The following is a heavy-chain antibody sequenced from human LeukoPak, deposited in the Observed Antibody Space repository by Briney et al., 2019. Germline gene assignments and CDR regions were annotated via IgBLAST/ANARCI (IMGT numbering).Heavy chain of an antibody. Sequence: SQTLSLTCALSGDSVSINSVTWNCIRHSPSRCLEWLGRTYYRSTWYNDYAVSVRGRITVNPDTSKNQFSLHLNSVTPEDTAVYYCARRLTQYDCFDPWGEGILVTVSS. CDR2: TYYRSTWYN. CDR3: ARRLTQYDCFDP. CDR1: GDSVSINSVT. J-gene: IGHJ5*02. V-gene: IGHV6-1*01. D-gene: IGHD2-2*01.